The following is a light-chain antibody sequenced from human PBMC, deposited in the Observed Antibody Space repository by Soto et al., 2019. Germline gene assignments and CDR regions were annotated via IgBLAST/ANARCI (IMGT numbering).Light chain of an antibody. CDR1: MRDVGAYNL. Sequence: QSVLTQPASVSGSPGQSITISCAGTMRDVGAYNLVSWYQQHPGRAPQLIIYEVRNRPSGISFRFSGSKSGNTASLTISGLQAEDEADYYCTSFAPGRIYVFGSGTKVTVL. J-gene: IGLJ1*01. CDR3: TSFAPGRIYV. CDR2: EVR. V-gene: IGLV2-14*01.